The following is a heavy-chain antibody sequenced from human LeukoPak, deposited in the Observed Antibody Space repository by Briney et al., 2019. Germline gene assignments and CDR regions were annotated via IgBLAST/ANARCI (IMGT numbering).Heavy chain of an antibody. V-gene: IGHV3-11*04. D-gene: IGHD2-2*01. CDR1: GFTFSDYY. CDR2: INSSDSTI. CDR3: AGAVGIDH. J-gene: IGHJ4*02. Sequence: NPGGSLRLSCAASGFTFSDYYMSWIPQAPGKWLEWVSYINSSDSTIYYADSVKRRITIYRANAKTSLYLQINSLRAEDTDVYCCAGAVGIDHWGEGTLVNVSS.